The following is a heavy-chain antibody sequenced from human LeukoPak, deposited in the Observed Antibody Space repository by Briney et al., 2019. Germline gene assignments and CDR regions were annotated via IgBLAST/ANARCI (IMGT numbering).Heavy chain of an antibody. D-gene: IGHD2-8*02. Sequence: GGSLRLSCAASGFTFSSYEMNWVRQAPGKGLEWVSYISSSGSTIYYADSVKGRFTISRDNAKNSLYLQMNSLRAEDTAIYYCATYRQVLLPFESWGQGTLVTVSS. V-gene: IGHV3-48*03. CDR2: ISSSGSTI. J-gene: IGHJ4*02. CDR1: GFTFSSYE. CDR3: ATYRQVLLPFES.